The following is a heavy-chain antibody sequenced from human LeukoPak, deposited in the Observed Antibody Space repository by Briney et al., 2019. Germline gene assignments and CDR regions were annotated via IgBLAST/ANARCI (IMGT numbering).Heavy chain of an antibody. CDR2: IYHSGGT. CDR1: GGSISSGGYS. CDR3: ARAFCGSGRDEKYYFDY. V-gene: IGHV4-30-2*01. J-gene: IGHJ4*02. D-gene: IGHD3-10*01. Sequence: SETLSLTCAVSGGSISSGGYSWRWIRQPPGKGLEWIGYIYHSGGTYYNPSLKSRVTISVDRSKNQFSLKLSSVTAADTAVYYCARAFCGSGRDEKYYFDYWGQGTLVTVSS.